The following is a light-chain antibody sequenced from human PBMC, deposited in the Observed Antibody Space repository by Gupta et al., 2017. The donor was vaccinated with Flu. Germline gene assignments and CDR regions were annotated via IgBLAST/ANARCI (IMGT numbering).Light chain of an antibody. Sequence: SYVLTQPPSMSVAPGQTATITCWGDNIVLKSVHWYQQKAGQAPARIMYNERARPSGSPERVSCSNSGNHATPQTSRVERGEEADDYWQESDANRDSRVFGGGTKLTVL. CDR1: NIVLKS. CDR3: QESDANRDSRV. J-gene: IGLJ3*02. V-gene: IGLV3-21*02. CDR2: NER.